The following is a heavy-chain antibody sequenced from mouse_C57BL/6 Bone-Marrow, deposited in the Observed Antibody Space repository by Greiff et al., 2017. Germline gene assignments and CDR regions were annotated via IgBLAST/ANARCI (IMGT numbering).Heavy chain of an antibody. Sequence: VNVVESGAELARPGASVKLSCKASGYTFTSYGISWVKQRTGQGLEWIGEIYPRSGNTYYNEKFKGKATLTADKSSSTAYMELRSLTSEDSAVYFCARYRLFFDYWGQGTTLTVSS. CDR2: IYPRSGNT. J-gene: IGHJ2*01. CDR3: ARYRLFFDY. V-gene: IGHV1-81*01. D-gene: IGHD1-2*01. CDR1: GYTFTSYG.